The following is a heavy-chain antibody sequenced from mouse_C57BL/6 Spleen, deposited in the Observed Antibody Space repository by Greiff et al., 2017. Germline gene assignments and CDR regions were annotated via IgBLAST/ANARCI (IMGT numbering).Heavy chain of an antibody. D-gene: IGHD2-10*02. J-gene: IGHJ2*01. CDR1: GYSFTGYY. V-gene: IGHV1-42*01. CDR2: INPSTGGT. CDR3: ARESGPSNCPYGDY. Sequence: EVQLQQSGPELVKPGASVKISCKASGYSFTGYYMNWVKQSPEKSLEWIGEINPSTGGTTYNQKFKDKATLTVDKSSSTAYMQLKSLASEDSAVYYCARESGPSNCPYGDYWGQGTTLTVSS.